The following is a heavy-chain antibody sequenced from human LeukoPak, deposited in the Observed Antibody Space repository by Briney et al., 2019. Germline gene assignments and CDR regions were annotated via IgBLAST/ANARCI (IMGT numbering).Heavy chain of an antibody. D-gene: IGHD1-7*01. Sequence: SETLSLTCTVSGYSISSGYYWGWIRQPPGEGLEWIGSIYHSGSTYYNPSLKSRVTISVDTSKNQFSLKLSSVTAADTAVYYCAGCRITGTRPFDYWGQGTLVTVSS. CDR1: GYSISSGYY. V-gene: IGHV4-38-2*02. CDR2: IYHSGST. J-gene: IGHJ4*02. CDR3: AGCRITGTRPFDY.